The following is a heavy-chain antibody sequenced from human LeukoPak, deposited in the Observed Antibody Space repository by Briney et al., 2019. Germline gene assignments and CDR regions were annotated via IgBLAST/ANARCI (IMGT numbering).Heavy chain of an antibody. CDR2: FYSGGST. CDR3: ARGYCSGGSCYSDAFDI. J-gene: IGHJ3*02. Sequence: GGSLRLSCAASGFTVSSNYVSWVRQAPGKGLEWVSVFYSGGSTYYADSVKGRFTISRDNCKNTLYFQMNSVRAGDRAMYNCARGYCSGGSCYSDAFDIWGQGTRVTVTA. CDR1: GFTVSSNY. V-gene: IGHV3-53*01. D-gene: IGHD2-15*01.